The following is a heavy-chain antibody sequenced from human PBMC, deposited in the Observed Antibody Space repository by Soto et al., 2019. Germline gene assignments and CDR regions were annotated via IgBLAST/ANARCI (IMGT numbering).Heavy chain of an antibody. V-gene: IGHV5-51*01. Sequence: GESLKISCKGSGYSFSNYWIVWVRQMPGKGLEWMGIIYPGDSETKYSPSFQGQVTISADKSISTAYLQWSSLKASDTAMYYCARTSAAGKYYYGMDVWGQGTTVTVSS. D-gene: IGHD6-13*01. J-gene: IGHJ6*02. CDR3: ARTSAAGKYYYGMDV. CDR1: GYSFSNYW. CDR2: IYPGDSET.